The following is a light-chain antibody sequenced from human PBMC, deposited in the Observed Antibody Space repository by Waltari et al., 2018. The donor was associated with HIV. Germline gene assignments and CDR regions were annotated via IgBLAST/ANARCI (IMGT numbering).Light chain of an antibody. CDR1: QSLLHSNGFNY. J-gene: IGKJ4*01. CDR2: VGS. CDR3: MQALQTPLT. Sequence: DIVLTQSPRSLPVTPGEPASISCRSSQSLLHSNGFNYLDWYLQKPVQSPQLLIYVGSIRAAGVPDRFSGSGSGTDFTLKISRVEAEDVGVYYCMQALQTPLTFGGGTKVEIK. V-gene: IGKV2-28*01.